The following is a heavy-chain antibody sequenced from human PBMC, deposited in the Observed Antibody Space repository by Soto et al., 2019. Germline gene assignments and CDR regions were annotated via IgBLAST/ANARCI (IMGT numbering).Heavy chain of an antibody. J-gene: IGHJ4*02. Sequence: PSETLSLTCAVYGGSFSGYYWSWIRQPPGKGLEWIGEINHSGSTNYNPSLKSRVTISVDTSKNQFSLKLSSVTAADTVVYYCARGEAAAAKGPYYFDYWGQGTLVTVSS. V-gene: IGHV4-34*01. CDR3: ARGEAAAAKGPYYFDY. CDR2: INHSGST. D-gene: IGHD6-13*01. CDR1: GGSFSGYY.